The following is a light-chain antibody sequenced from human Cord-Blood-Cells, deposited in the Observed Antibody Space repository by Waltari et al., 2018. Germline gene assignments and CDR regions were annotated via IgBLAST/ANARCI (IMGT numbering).Light chain of an antibody. CDR3: QQYDNLPLT. V-gene: IGKV1-33*01. Sequence: DIQMTQSPSSLSASVGDRVTITCKASQDISNYLNWYPQKPGKAPKLLIYDASNLETVVPSRFSGSGSGTDFTFTISSLQPEDIATYYCQQYDNLPLTFGGGTKVEIK. J-gene: IGKJ4*01. CDR1: QDISNY. CDR2: DAS.